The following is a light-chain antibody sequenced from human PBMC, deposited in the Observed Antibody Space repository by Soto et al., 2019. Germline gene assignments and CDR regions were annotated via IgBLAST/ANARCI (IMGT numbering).Light chain of an antibody. CDR3: QQYYTTPTWT. J-gene: IGKJ1*01. CDR2: WAS. Sequence: DIVMTQSPDSLAVSVDERATINCKSSQSVLYSSNNKNYLAWYQQKPGQPPKLLIYWASTRQSGVPDRFSGSGSGTDFTLTISSLQAEDVAVYYCQQYYTTPTWTFGQGTKVEIK. CDR1: QSVLYSSNNKNY. V-gene: IGKV4-1*01.